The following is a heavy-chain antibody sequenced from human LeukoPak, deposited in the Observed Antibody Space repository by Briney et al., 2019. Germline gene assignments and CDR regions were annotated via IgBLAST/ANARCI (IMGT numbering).Heavy chain of an antibody. J-gene: IGHJ4*02. CDR3: AKGGRGYSYGYRY. CDR2: INGSGGST. V-gene: IGHV3-23*01. CDR1: GFTFSSYA. D-gene: IGHD5-18*01. Sequence: GGSLRLSCAASGFTFSSYAMSWVRQAPGKGLEWVSAINGSGGSTYYADSVKGRFTISRDNSKNTLYLQMNSLRAEDTAVYYCAKGGRGYSYGYRYWGQGTLVTVSS.